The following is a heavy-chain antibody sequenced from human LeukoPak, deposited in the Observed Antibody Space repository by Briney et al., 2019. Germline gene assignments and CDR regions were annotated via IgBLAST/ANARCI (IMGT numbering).Heavy chain of an antibody. J-gene: IGHJ1*01. CDR1: GFNFTRHG. Sequence: GSSLRLSCGTSGFNFTRHGMHWVRQAPGKGLEWVAVTWHTSMSAFYSDSVKGRFIISRDNSRNTLYLQMSNLRADDTAVYYCAKELGVPAAGWQIQQWGLGTLVTVSS. CDR2: TWHTSMSA. CDR3: AKELGVPAAGWQIQQ. V-gene: IGHV3-33*06. D-gene: IGHD6-13*01.